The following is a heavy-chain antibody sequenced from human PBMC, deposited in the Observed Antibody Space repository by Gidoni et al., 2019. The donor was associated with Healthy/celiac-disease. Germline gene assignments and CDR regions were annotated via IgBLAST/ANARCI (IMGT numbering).Heavy chain of an antibody. J-gene: IGHJ4*02. CDR3: ARDMSSSSWYYSLTVFDY. CDR2: IKQDGSEK. Sequence: EVQLVESGGGLVQPGGSLRLSWSASGFTSSSYGMSWVRQAPGKGLEWVANIKQDGSEKYYVDSVKGRFTISRDNAKNSLYLQMNSLRAEDTAVYYCARDMSSSSWYYSLTVFDYWGQGTLVTVSS. D-gene: IGHD6-13*01. V-gene: IGHV3-7*03. CDR1: GFTSSSYG.